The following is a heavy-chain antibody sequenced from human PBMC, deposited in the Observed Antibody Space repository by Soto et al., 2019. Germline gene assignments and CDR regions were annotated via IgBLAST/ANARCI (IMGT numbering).Heavy chain of an antibody. J-gene: IGHJ6*02. CDR3: CGTIGGPFLSYGMDV. Sequence: QVQLVESGGGLVKPGGSLRLSCAASGFTFSDYYMSWIRQAPGKGLEWVSYISGSRSYTKYADSVKGRFTVSKDITENMFYLQMTSLRAEDTATYYCCGTIGGPFLSYGMDVWGHGTTVTVSS. D-gene: IGHD1-1*01. V-gene: IGHV3-11*05. CDR1: GFTFSDYY. CDR2: ISGSRSYT.